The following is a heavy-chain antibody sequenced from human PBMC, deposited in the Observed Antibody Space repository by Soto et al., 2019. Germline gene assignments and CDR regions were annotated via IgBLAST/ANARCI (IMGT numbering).Heavy chain of an antibody. CDR1: GGSISSSNYY. CDR2: IYYSENT. J-gene: IGHJ4*02. D-gene: IGHD4-17*01. V-gene: IGHV4-39*01. CDR3: ARHDYGGNSAYFDN. Sequence: PSETLSLTCTVSGGSISSSNYYWGWIRQPPGKGLEWIGNIYYSENTYYSPSLKSRVTISVDTSKNQFSLKLSSVTAADTAVYYCARHDYGGNSAYFDNWGQGTLVTVSS.